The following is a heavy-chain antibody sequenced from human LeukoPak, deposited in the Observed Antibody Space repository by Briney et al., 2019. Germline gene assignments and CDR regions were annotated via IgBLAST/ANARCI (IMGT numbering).Heavy chain of an antibody. CDR1: GFTISSSY. J-gene: IGHJ4*02. CDR2: IHAGGST. V-gene: IGHV3-66*01. D-gene: IGHD6-19*01. CDR3: VRSHPPYSTGFDY. Sequence: GGSLRLSCAASGFTISSSYMSWVRQAPGMGLEWVSAIHAGGSTYYADSVKGRFTISRDNSKNTLYLQMSSLRVEDTAVYYCVRSHPPYSTGFDYWGRGTLVTVSS.